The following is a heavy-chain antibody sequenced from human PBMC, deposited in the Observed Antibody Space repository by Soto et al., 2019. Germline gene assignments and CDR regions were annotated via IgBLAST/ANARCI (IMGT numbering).Heavy chain of an antibody. CDR3: AADGGYFDWLPPDYYGMDV. V-gene: IGHV1-58*02. J-gene: IGHJ6*02. CDR2: IVVGSGNT. Sequence: SVTVSCQASGFTFTSSAMQWVRQARGQRLEWIGWIVVGSGNTNYAQKFQERVTITRDMSTSTAYMELSSLRSEDTAVYYCAADGGYFDWLPPDYYGMDVWGQGTTVTVSS. CDR1: GFTFTSSA. D-gene: IGHD3-9*01.